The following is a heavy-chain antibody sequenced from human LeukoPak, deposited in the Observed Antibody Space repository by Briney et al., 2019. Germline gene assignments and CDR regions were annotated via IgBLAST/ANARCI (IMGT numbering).Heavy chain of an antibody. J-gene: IGHJ4*02. CDR3: AREANSNSGNYYLDY. V-gene: IGHV4-39*07. CDR2: IYHSGST. CDR1: GGSISSSSYY. D-gene: IGHD3-10*01. Sequence: SETLSLTCTVSGGSISSSSYYWGWIRQPPRKGLEWIGSIYHSGSTNFNPSLKSRVTMSLDKSKNQFSLKLNSVTAADTATYYCAREANSNSGNYYLDYWGQGSLVTVSS.